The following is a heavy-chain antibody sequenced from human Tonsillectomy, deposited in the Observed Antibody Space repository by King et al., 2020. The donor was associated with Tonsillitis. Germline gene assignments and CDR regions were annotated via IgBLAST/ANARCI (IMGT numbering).Heavy chain of an antibody. CDR2: IWYDGSNE. CDR1: GFTFSSYG. D-gene: IGHD3-22*01. V-gene: IGHV3-33*01. J-gene: IGHJ6*03. Sequence: VQLVESGGGVVQPGGSLRLSCAASGFTFSSYGMHWVRQAPGKGLEWVAVIWYDGSNEDYTDSVKGRFTISRDNSKNTLFLQMSSLTAEDTGVYYCAMDRCSDYSCRWYYFMDVWGKGTTVTVSS. CDR3: AMDRCSDYSCRWYYFMDV.